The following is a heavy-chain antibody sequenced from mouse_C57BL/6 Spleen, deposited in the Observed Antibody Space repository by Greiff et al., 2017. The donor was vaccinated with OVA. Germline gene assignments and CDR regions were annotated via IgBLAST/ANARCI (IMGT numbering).Heavy chain of an antibody. CDR2: IYPGGGYT. D-gene: IGHD1-1*01. CDR3: ARSGTTVVDYWYFDV. V-gene: IGHV1-63*01. J-gene: IGHJ1*03. CDR1: GYTFTNYW. Sequence: VQLQQSGAELVRPGTSVKMSCKASGYTFTNYWIGWAKQRPGHGLEWIGDIYPGGGYTKYNEKFKGKATLTADKSSSTAYMQFSSLTSEDSAIYYCARSGTTVVDYWYFDVWGTGTTVTVSS.